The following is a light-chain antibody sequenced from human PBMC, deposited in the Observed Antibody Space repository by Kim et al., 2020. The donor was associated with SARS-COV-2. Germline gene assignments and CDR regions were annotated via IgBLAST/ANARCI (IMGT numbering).Light chain of an antibody. J-gene: IGKJ3*01. CDR3: QHYGDLFT. CDR2: DAS. V-gene: IGKV1-33*01. Sequence: SASVGDSVTITCHASQDITIFLHWYQHKPGKAPKLLIYDASNLETGVPTRFSGTGSGTHFTFTISNLQPEDFATYYCQHYGDLFTFGPGTKVDIK. CDR1: QDITIF.